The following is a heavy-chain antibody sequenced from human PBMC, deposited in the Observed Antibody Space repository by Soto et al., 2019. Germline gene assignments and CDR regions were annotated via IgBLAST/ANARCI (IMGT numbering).Heavy chain of an antibody. CDR3: ARGRSSWYEKYYFDY. CDR1: DGSISSSSYY. V-gene: IGHV4-39*01. Sequence: LTCTVSDGSISSSSYYWGWIRQPPGKGLEWIGSIYYSGSTYYNPSLKSRVTISVDTSKNQFSLKLSSVTAADTAVYYCARGRSSWYEKYYFDYWGQGTLVTVSS. CDR2: IYYSGST. J-gene: IGHJ4*02. D-gene: IGHD6-13*01.